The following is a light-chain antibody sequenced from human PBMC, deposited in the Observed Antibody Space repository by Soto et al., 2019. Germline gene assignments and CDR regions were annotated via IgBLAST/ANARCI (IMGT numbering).Light chain of an antibody. Sequence: QSALTQPPSASGSPRQSVTISCTGAANNIGGYNFVSWYQQHPGKAPKLIISEFRERPSGVPDRFSGSKSGNTASLTVSGLQAEDEADYYCSSYAGSNNVSFGGGTKVTVL. CDR1: ANNIGGYNF. CDR3: SSYAGSNNVS. V-gene: IGLV2-8*01. CDR2: EFR. J-gene: IGLJ2*01.